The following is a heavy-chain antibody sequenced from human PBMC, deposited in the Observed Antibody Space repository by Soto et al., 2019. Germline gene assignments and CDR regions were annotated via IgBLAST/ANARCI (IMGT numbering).Heavy chain of an antibody. Sequence: SGPTLVNPTQTLTLTCTLSGFSLSTSGMCVSWIRQPPGKALEWLARIDWDDDKYYSTSLKTRLTISKDTSKNQVVLTMTNMDPVDTATYYCARMVGRPRSGYSYGYDYWGKGTLVTVSS. V-gene: IGHV2-70*11. J-gene: IGHJ4*02. D-gene: IGHD5-18*01. CDR1: GFSLSTSGMC. CDR3: ARMVGRPRSGYSYGYDY. CDR2: IDWDDDK.